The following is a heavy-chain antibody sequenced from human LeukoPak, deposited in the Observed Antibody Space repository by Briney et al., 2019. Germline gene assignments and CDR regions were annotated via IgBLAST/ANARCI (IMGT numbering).Heavy chain of an antibody. CDR3: ARVVVVPAIWFDP. CDR2: IYYSGST. Sequence: TSETLSLTCTVTGGSISSYQWSWIRKPSGKGLEWIGYIYYSGSTNYNPSLKSRVTISVDTSKNQFSLKLSSVTAADTAVYYCARVVVVPAIWFDPWGQGTLVTVAS. J-gene: IGHJ5*02. V-gene: IGHV4-59*01. CDR1: GGSISSYQ. D-gene: IGHD2-2*01.